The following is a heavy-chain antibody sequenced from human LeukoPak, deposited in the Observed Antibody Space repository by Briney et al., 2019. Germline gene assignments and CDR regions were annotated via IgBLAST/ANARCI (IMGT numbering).Heavy chain of an antibody. D-gene: IGHD3-3*01. V-gene: IGHV3-20*01. CDR1: GFTFDDYG. J-gene: IGHJ3*02. CDR2: INWNGGST. CDR3: ARALYYDFWSGSPDDAFDI. Sequence: GGSLRLSCAASGFTFDDYGMSWARQAPGKGLEWVSGINWNGGSTGYADSVKGRFTISRDNAKNSLYLQMNSLRAEDTALYHCARALYYDFWSGSPDDAFDIWGQGTMVTVSS.